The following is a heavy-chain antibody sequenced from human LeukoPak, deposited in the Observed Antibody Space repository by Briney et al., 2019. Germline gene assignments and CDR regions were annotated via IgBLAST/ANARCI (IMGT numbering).Heavy chain of an antibody. CDR2: IGTTGDT. CDR3: ARDRGGGHMDV. D-gene: IGHD2-15*01. Sequence: GGSLRLSCAASGFTFTTYDMHWVRQATGKGLEWVSAIGTTGDTYYPGSVKGRFTISRENTKNSLYLQMNSLRAGDTAVYYCARDRGGGHMDVWGKGTTVTISS. J-gene: IGHJ6*03. CDR1: GFTFTTYD. V-gene: IGHV3-13*01.